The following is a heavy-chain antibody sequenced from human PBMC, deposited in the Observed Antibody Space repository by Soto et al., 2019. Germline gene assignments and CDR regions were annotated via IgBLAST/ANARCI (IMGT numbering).Heavy chain of an antibody. CDR3: ARDQIAARGNRDYYYYGMDV. D-gene: IGHD6-6*01. V-gene: IGHV3-48*02. CDR2: ISSSSSTI. CDR1: GFTFSSYS. J-gene: IGHJ6*02. Sequence: GALRLSCAASGFTFSSYSMNWVRQAPGKGLEWVSYISSSSSTIYYADSVKGRFTISRDNAKNSLYLQMNSLRDEDTAVYYCARDQIAARGNRDYYYYGMDVWGQGTTVTVSS.